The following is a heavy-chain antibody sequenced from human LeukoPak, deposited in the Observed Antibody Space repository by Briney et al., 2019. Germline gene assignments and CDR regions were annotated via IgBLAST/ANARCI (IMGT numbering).Heavy chain of an antibody. CDR3: ARRSRNGLDAFDI. CDR2: IDPNNGDI. Sequence: ASVKVSCKASAYTFTGYYLHWVRQAPGQGLEWMGWIDPNNGDIKYAQKFQGRVTMTRDRSISAAYMELSRLTSDDTALYYCARRSRNGLDAFDIWGQGTMVTVSS. CDR1: AYTFTGYY. J-gene: IGHJ3*02. D-gene: IGHD1-14*01. V-gene: IGHV1-2*02.